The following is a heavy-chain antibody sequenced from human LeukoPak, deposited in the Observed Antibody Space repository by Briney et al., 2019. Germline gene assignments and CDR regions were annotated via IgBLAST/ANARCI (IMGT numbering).Heavy chain of an antibody. V-gene: IGHV1-69*13. J-gene: IGHJ4*02. Sequence: SVTVSCKASGGTFSSYAISWVRQAPGQGLEWMGGIIPIFGTANYAQKFQGRVTITADESTSTAYMGLSSLRSEDTAVYYCARDREGYCSSTSCYSWGQGTLVTVSS. CDR2: IIPIFGTA. D-gene: IGHD2-2*01. CDR3: ARDREGYCSSTSCYS. CDR1: GGTFSSYA.